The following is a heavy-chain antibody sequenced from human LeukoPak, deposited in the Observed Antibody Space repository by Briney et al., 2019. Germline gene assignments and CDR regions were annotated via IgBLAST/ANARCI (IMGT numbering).Heavy chain of an antibody. V-gene: IGHV4-34*01. CDR1: GGSFSGYY. CDR2: INHSGRT. CDR3: GRHYYGSGYYYYYYVDV. Sequence: SETLSLTCVVYGGSFSGYYWTWIRQPPGKGLEWIGEINHSGRTNYNPSLKSRVTISVDTSKNQFSLNLSSVTAADTAVYYCGRHYYGSGYYYYYYVDVWGKGTTVTVSS. D-gene: IGHD3-10*01. J-gene: IGHJ6*03.